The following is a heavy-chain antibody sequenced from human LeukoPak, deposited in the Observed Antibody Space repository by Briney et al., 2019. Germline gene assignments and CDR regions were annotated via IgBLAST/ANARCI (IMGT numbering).Heavy chain of an antibody. CDR1: GGSITTYY. CDR2: IYDSGSI. J-gene: IGHJ6*04. Sequence: SETLSLTCTVSGGSITTYYWSWIRQPPGKGLEWIGYIYDSGSINYNPSLKSRVTISVDTSKNQFSLKLSSVTAADAAMYYCARDLYYDTSGYYYASKDTYYGMDVWGEGTTVTVSS. V-gene: IGHV4-59*01. CDR3: ARDLYYDTSGYYYASKDTYYGMDV. D-gene: IGHD3-22*01.